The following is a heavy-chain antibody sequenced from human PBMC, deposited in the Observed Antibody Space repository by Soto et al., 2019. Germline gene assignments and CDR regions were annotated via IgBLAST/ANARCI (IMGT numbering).Heavy chain of an antibody. CDR3: AIRGASQWLKF. CDR2: IYTGDSDT. D-gene: IGHD6-19*01. J-gene: IGHJ4*02. CDR1: GYSFTSYW. Sequence: GESLKISCKGSGYSFTSYWIGWVRQVPGKGLEWMGIIYTGDSDTRYSPSFQGQVTISADKSISTAYLQWSILKASDTAIYYCAIRGASQWLKFWGQGTLVTVSS. V-gene: IGHV5-51*01.